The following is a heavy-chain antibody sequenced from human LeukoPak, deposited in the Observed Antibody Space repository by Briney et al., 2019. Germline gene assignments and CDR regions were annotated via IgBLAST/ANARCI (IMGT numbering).Heavy chain of an antibody. CDR3: ASDVVTANPYLLQH. V-gene: IGHV3-33*01. Sequence: PGKSLRLSCVASGFTFTSYGIHWVRQAPGKGLDWLAVIWYDGNNKYYADSVKGRFTISRDNSKNTLYLQMNSLRAEDTAIYYCASDVVTANPYLLQHWGQGTLVTVSS. J-gene: IGHJ1*01. CDR1: GFTFTSYG. D-gene: IGHD2-21*02. CDR2: IWYDGNNK.